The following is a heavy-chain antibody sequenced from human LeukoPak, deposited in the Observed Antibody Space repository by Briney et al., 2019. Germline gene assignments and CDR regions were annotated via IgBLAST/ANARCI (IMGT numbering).Heavy chain of an antibody. V-gene: IGHV4-4*02. Sequence: PSETLSLTCAVSGGSISSSNWWSWVRQPPGKELEWIGEIYHSGSTNYNPSLKSRVTISVDKSKNQFSLKLSSVTAADTAVYYCASAGGTGYYFDYWGQGTLVTVSS. CDR2: IYHSGST. CDR1: GGSISSSNW. J-gene: IGHJ4*02. CDR3: ASAGGTGYYFDY. D-gene: IGHD3/OR15-3a*01.